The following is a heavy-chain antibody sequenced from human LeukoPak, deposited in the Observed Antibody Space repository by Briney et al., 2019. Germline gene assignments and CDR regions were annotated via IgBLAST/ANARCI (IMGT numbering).Heavy chain of an antibody. D-gene: IGHD3-10*01. CDR2: IDTDGSVT. Sequence: GGSLRLSCAASGFTFSSYWMHWVRQAPGKGLVWVSRIDTDGSVTSYADSVKGRFTISRDNAKNTLYLQMNSLRAEDTAVYYCATDRGAALDTWGQGTLVTVSS. CDR3: ATDRGAALDT. V-gene: IGHV3-74*01. CDR1: GFTFSSYW. J-gene: IGHJ5*02.